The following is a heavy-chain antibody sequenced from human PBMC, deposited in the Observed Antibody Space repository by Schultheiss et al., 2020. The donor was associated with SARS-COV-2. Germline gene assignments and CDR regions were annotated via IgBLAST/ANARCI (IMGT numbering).Heavy chain of an antibody. J-gene: IGHJ5*02. V-gene: IGHV3-7*01. Sequence: GGSLRLSCAASGFTFSSYWMSWVRQAPGKGLEWVANIKQDGSEKYYVDSVKGRFTISRDNAKNSLYLQMNSLRAEDTAVYYCARDQLYYDFWSGYSSNWFDPWGQGTLVTVSS. D-gene: IGHD3-3*01. CDR1: GFTFSSYW. CDR3: ARDQLYYDFWSGYSSNWFDP. CDR2: IKQDGSEK.